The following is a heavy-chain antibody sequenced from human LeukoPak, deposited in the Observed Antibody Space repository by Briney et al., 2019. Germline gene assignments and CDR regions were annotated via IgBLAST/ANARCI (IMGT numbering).Heavy chain of an antibody. D-gene: IGHD5-24*01. V-gene: IGHV3-64D*06. CDR2: ISSTGGST. CDR1: GFTFSNYA. J-gene: IGHJ4*02. Sequence: QPGGSLRPSCSASGFTFSNYAMHWVRQAPGKGLEYVSAISSTGGSTYYADSVKGRFTISRDNSKNTLYLQMSSLRAEDTAVYYCVKDRGWLQPFDYWGQGTLVTVSS. CDR3: VKDRGWLQPFDY.